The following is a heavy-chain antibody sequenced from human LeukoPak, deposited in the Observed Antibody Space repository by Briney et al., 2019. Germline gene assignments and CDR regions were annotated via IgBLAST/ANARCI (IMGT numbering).Heavy chain of an antibody. Sequence: PSETLSLTCTVSGGSVSSGSYYWSRIRQPPGKGLEWIGYIYYSGSTNYNPSLKSRVTISVDTSKNQFSLKLSSVTAADTAVYYCARGLQYWGQGTLVTVSS. CDR3: ARGLQY. J-gene: IGHJ4*02. V-gene: IGHV4-61*01. CDR2: IYYSGST. CDR1: GGSVSSGSYY.